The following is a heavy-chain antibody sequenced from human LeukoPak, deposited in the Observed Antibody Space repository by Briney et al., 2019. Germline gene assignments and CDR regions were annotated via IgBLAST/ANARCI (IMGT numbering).Heavy chain of an antibody. CDR1: GFTFSSYS. CDR3: AKDGYSGSYYPAPYFDY. CDR2: ISSSSTI. D-gene: IGHD1-26*01. Sequence: GGSLRLSCAASGFTFSSYSMNWVRQAPGKGLEWVSYISSSSTIYYADSVKGRFTISRDNAKNSLYLQMNSLRAEDTAVYYCAKDGYSGSYYPAPYFDYWGQGTLVTVSS. J-gene: IGHJ4*02. V-gene: IGHV3-48*04.